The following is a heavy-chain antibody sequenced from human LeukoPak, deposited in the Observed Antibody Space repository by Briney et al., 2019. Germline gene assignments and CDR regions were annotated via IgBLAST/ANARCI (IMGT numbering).Heavy chain of an antibody. D-gene: IGHD3-10*01. J-gene: IGHJ4*02. CDR1: EFTFSGFS. CDR2: IKQDGSER. Sequence: GGSRRLSWAASEFTFSGFSISWVRQSPTKGREWVANIKQDGSERYYVDSVKGRFTISRDNAKNSLSLQMNNLRVEDTAVYYCARAGSHWHYVYWGQGTVVTVSS. V-gene: IGHV3-7*01. CDR3: ARAGSHWHYVY.